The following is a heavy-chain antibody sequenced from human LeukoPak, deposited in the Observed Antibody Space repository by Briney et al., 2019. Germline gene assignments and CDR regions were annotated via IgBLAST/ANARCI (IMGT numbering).Heavy chain of an antibody. V-gene: IGHV3-23*01. CDR2: ITNSGDST. D-gene: IGHD6-19*01. J-gene: IGHJ3*02. CDR1: GFTFSTYA. CDR3: ARLGEWLVYDAFHI. Sequence: GGSLRLSCAASGFTFSTYAMSWVRQAPGKGLEWVSGITNSGDSTYYAASMKGRITISRDNPKNTLYLQMNSLRAEDTAVYYCARLGEWLVYDAFHIWGQGTMVTVS.